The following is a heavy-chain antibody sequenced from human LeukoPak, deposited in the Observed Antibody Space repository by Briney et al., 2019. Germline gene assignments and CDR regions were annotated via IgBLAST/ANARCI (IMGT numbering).Heavy chain of an antibody. J-gene: IGHJ4*02. CDR2: IRYDGSNK. Sequence: GGSLRLSCAASGFTFSSYGMHWVRQAPGKGLEWVAFIRYDGSNKYYADSVKGRFTISRDNSKNTLYLQMNSLRAEDTAVYYCAKAEDYYGSGSPIDYWGQGTLVTVSS. D-gene: IGHD3-10*01. CDR1: GFTFSSYG. V-gene: IGHV3-30*02. CDR3: AKAEDYYGSGSPIDY.